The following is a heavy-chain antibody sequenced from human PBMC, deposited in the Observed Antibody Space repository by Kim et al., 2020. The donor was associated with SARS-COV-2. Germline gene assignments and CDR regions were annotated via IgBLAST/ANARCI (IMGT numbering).Heavy chain of an antibody. V-gene: IGHV4-61*02. CDR3: ARVPEGSYGFYGA. Sequence: SETLSLTCTVSDGSMSSGGYYWSWIRQPAGKRLEWIGRIYTSGSTDYNPSFRSRVTISVDTSKNQFFLKLGSVTAADTAVYYCARVPEGSYGFYGAWGQGTLVTVSS. CDR2: IYTSGST. J-gene: IGHJ5*02. CDR1: DGSMSSGGYY. D-gene: IGHD5-18*01.